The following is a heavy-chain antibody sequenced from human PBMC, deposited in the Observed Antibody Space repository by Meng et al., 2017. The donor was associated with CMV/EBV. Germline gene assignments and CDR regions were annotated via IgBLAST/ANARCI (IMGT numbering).Heavy chain of an antibody. CDR3: AREGDNPFDY. D-gene: IGHD2-21*02. CDR1: GGSISSGDYY. Sequence: QVTVPGPGLEKPSPPLSLPCTVSGGSISSGDYYWSWIRQPPGKGLEWIGYIYYSGSTYYNPSLKSRVAISVDTSKNQFSLKLSSVTAADTAVYYCAREGDNPFDYWGQGTLVTVSS. CDR2: IYYSGST. J-gene: IGHJ4*02. V-gene: IGHV4-30-4*08.